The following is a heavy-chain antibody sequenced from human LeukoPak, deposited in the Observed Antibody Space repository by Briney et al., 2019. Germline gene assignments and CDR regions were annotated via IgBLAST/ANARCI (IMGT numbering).Heavy chain of an antibody. J-gene: IGHJ4*02. Sequence: KPGGSLRLSCAASGFTFSSYAMHWVRQAPGKGLEYVSAISSNGGSTYYANSVKGRFTISRDNSKNTLYLQMGSLRAEDMAVYYCARLNYYGSGSYHPALDYWGQGTLVTVSS. V-gene: IGHV3-64*01. CDR2: ISSNGGST. D-gene: IGHD3-10*01. CDR3: ARLNYYGSGSYHPALDY. CDR1: GFTFSSYA.